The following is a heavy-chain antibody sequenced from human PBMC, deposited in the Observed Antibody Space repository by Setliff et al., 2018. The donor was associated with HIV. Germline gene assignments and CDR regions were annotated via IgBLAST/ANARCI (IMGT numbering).Heavy chain of an antibody. V-gene: IGHV5-51*01. Sequence: GESLKISCKGSGYSFTTYWIGWVRQMPGKGLEWMGIIYPGDSDTKYSPSFQGQVTISVDKSIRTPSLQWSSPKASDSAMYYCVRRRGGVKVGAPTVMDVPNPLQALPWG. D-gene: IGHD3-16*01. J-gene: IGHJ5*02. CDR1: GYSFTTYW. CDR2: IYPGDSDT. CDR3: VRRRGGVKVGAPTVMDVPNPLQALP.